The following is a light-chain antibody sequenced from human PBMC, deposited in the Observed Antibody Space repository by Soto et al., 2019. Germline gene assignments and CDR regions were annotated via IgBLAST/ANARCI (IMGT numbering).Light chain of an antibody. CDR1: ESVTRN. V-gene: IGKV3-15*01. Sequence: EIVLTQSPVILSVSPGETATLSCRASESVTRNLAWYQHMPGQAPRLLVFHASVRATGIPDRFSGSGSGTEFSLTISNLQSEDFAVYFCQQYNDWRPITFGQGTRVEIK. CDR2: HAS. J-gene: IGKJ5*01. CDR3: QQYNDWRPIT.